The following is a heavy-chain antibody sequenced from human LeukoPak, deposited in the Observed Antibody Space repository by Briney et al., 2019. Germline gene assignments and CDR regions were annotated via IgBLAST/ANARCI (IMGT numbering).Heavy chain of an antibody. D-gene: IGHD6-19*01. CDR3: ARQSHSSGWYEHDY. J-gene: IGHJ4*02. V-gene: IGHV4-30-2*03. Sequence: SETLSLTCAVSGGSISSGGYSWSWIRQPPGKGLEWIGYIYHSGSTYYNPSLKSRVTISGDTSKNQFSLKLSSVTAADTAVYYCARQSHSSGWYEHDYWGQGTLVTVSS. CDR1: GGSISSGGYS. CDR2: IYHSGST.